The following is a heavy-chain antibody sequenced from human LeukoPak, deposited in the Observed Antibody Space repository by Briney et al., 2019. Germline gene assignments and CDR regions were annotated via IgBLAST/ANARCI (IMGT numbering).Heavy chain of an antibody. Sequence: GESLKISCKGSGYSFTSYWIGWVRQMPGKGLEWMGIIYPGDSDTRYSPSFQGQVTISADKSISTAYLQWSSLKASDTAMYYCASSRGSGSYDYVWGSYAEYWGQGTLVTVSS. CDR2: IYPGDSDT. J-gene: IGHJ4*02. CDR1: GYSFTSYW. D-gene: IGHD3-16*01. CDR3: ASSRGSGSYDYVWGSYAEY. V-gene: IGHV5-51*01.